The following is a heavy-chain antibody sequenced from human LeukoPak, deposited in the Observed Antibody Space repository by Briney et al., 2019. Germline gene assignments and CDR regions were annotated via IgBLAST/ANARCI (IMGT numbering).Heavy chain of an antibody. V-gene: IGHV1-3*01. CDR1: GYTFTSYA. D-gene: IGHD3-22*01. Sequence: ASVKVSCKASGYTFTSYAMHWVRQAPGQRLEWMGWINAGNGNTKYSQKFQGRVTITRDTSASTAYMELSSLRSEDTAVYYCARWVFYYDSSGQFDYWGQGTLVTVSS. J-gene: IGHJ4*02. CDR2: INAGNGNT. CDR3: ARWVFYYDSSGQFDY.